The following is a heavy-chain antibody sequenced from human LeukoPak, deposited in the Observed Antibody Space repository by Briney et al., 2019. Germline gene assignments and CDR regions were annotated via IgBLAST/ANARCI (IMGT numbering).Heavy chain of an antibody. J-gene: IGHJ4*02. D-gene: IGHD4-17*01. CDR3: ARDPNYGDYVDY. V-gene: IGHV3-74*01. Sequence: GGSLRLSCAASGVTFSSYWMHWVRQAPGKGLVWVSRINSDGSSTSYADSVKGRFTISRDNAKNTLYLQMNSLRAEDTAVYYCARDPNYGDYVDYWGQGTLVTVSS. CDR2: INSDGSST. CDR1: GVTFSSYW.